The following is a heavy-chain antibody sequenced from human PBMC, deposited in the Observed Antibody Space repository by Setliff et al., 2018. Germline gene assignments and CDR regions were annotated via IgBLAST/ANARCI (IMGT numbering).Heavy chain of an antibody. V-gene: IGHV4-38-2*01. CDR3: AGVGGLLVATMPFDY. D-gene: IGHD5-12*01. J-gene: IGHJ4*02. CDR2: IFQSGIT. Sequence: LSLTCAVSGFSITNGYYWGWIRQSPGKQLEWIGNIFQSGITFYNPSLKSRVTISLDPSQNQFSLKLRSVTAADTAVYFCAGVGGLLVATMPFDYWGPGTLVTVSS. CDR1: GFSITNGYY.